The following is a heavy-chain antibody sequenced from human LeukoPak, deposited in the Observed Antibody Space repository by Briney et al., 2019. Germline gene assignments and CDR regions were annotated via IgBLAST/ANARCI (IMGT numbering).Heavy chain of an antibody. CDR3: AKSSREGSSWYGVYNWFDP. Sequence: PGGSLRLSCAASGFTFSSYAMSWVRQAPGKGLEWVSAVGGGGGRTYYADSVKGRFTISRDNSKNTLYLQMKSLRAEDTGVYCCAKSSREGSSWYGVYNWFDPWGQGTLVTVSS. V-gene: IGHV3-23*01. CDR2: VGGGGGRT. D-gene: IGHD6-13*01. J-gene: IGHJ5*02. CDR1: GFTFSSYA.